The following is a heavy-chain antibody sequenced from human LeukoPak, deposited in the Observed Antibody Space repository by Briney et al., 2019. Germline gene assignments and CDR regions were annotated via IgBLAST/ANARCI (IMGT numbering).Heavy chain of an antibody. J-gene: IGHJ3*02. V-gene: IGHV1-18*01. CDR1: GYTFTSYG. CDR3: ARLASATYSSSWYLYRVRPTYDAFDI. D-gene: IGHD6-13*01. Sequence: ASVKVSCKASGYTFTSYGISWVRQAPGQGLEWMGWISAYNGNTNYAQKLQGRVTMTTDTSTSTAYMELRSLRSDDTAVYYCARLASATYSSSWYLYRVRPTYDAFDIWGQGTMVTVSS. CDR2: ISAYNGNT.